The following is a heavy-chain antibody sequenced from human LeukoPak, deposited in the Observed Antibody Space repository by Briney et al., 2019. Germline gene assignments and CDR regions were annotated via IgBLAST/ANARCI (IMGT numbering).Heavy chain of an antibody. V-gene: IGHV3-23*01. CDR2: ISGGGGNK. D-gene: IGHD2-2*01. CDR1: GFTFSSFA. CDR3: AKVVVVVGGMPPWFDP. Sequence: PGGSLRLSCAASGFTFSSFAMNWVRQAPGKGLEWVSGISGGGGNKYYADSVKGRFTSSRDNSKDTVYLQMNSLRAEDTAVYYCAKVVVVVGGMPPWFDPWGQGTLVSVSS. J-gene: IGHJ5*02.